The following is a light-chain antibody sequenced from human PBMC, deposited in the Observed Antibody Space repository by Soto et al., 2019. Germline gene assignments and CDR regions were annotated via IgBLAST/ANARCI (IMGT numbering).Light chain of an antibody. V-gene: IGKV4-1*01. CDR3: QQYYTTPTWT. Sequence: IVMTQSPDSLAVSLGERATINCKSSQSVLYSSDNKNYLAWYQQKPGQPPKLLIYWASTRESGVPDRFSGSGSGTDFTLTINSLQAEDVAVYYCQQYYTTPTWTFGQGTKVEIK. CDR2: WAS. J-gene: IGKJ1*01. CDR1: QSVLYSSDNKNY.